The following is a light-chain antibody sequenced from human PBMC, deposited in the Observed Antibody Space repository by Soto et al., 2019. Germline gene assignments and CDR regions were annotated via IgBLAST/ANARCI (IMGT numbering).Light chain of an antibody. J-gene: IGKJ1*01. CDR1: QSVLYSSNNKNY. CDR3: QQYYSTTGT. V-gene: IGKV4-1*01. Sequence: DIVLTQSPDSLAVSLGERATINCKSSQSVLYSSNNKNYLAWYQQKPGQPPKLLIYWASTRESGVPDRFSGSGSGTEVTLTIISLQAEDVAVYYCQQYYSTTGTFGQGTKVEIK. CDR2: WAS.